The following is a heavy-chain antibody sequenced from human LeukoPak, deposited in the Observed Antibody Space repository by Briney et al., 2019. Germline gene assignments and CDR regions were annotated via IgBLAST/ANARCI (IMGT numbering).Heavy chain of an antibody. CDR1: GYSISSGYY. D-gene: IGHD1-1*01. Sequence: SETLSLTCAVSGYSISSGYYWGWIRQPPGKGLEGIGSIYHSGSTYYNPSLKSRVTISVDTSKNQFSLKLSSVTAADTAVYYCARALGRVRGNIDYWGQGTLVTVSS. V-gene: IGHV4-38-2*01. CDR2: IYHSGST. J-gene: IGHJ4*02. CDR3: ARALGRVRGNIDY.